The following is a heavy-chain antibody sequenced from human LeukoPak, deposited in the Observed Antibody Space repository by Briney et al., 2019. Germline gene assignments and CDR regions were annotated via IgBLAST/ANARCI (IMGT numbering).Heavy chain of an antibody. D-gene: IGHD5-18*01. V-gene: IGHV4-39*02. Sequence: SETLSLTCIVSGDSIFTTGYYLAWIRQPPGQGLEWIGSIHFSGIGSTYYSPSLKSRLTMSVDTPKRHFSLKLNSVTAADTAVYYCATQNKEGYTYGGYLDPWGQGSLVTVSS. J-gene: IGHJ5*02. CDR3: ATQNKEGYTYGGYLDP. CDR1: GDSIFTTGYY. CDR2: IHFSGIGST.